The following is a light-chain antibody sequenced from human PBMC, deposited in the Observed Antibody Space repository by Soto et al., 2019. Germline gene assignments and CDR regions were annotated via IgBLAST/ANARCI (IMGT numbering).Light chain of an antibody. Sequence: QSALTQPASVSGSPGQSITFSCTGTSSDVGSYDYVSWHQQYPGKAPKLIIYDVNNRPSGVSSRFSGSKSGNTASLTISGLQTEDEADYYFCAYSTSGTHVFGTGTKLTVL. J-gene: IGLJ1*01. CDR2: DVN. V-gene: IGLV2-14*03. CDR3: CAYSTSGTHV. CDR1: SSDVGSYDY.